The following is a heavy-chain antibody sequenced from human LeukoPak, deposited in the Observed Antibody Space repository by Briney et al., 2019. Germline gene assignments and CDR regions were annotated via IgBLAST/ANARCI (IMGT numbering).Heavy chain of an antibody. CDR2: INSDGSST. Sequence: GGSLRPSCAASGFTFSSYWMNWVRQAPGKGLVWVSRINSDGSSTSYADSVKGRFTISRDNAKNTLYLQMNSLRGEDTAVYYCARGTGYSVFDYWGQGTLVTVSS. CDR3: ARGTGYSVFDY. D-gene: IGHD5-24*01. J-gene: IGHJ4*02. CDR1: GFTFSSYW. V-gene: IGHV3-74*01.